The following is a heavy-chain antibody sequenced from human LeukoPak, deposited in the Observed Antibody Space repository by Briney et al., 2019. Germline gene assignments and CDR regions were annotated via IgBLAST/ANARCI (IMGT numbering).Heavy chain of an antibody. D-gene: IGHD5-24*01. Sequence: GGSLRLSCVASGFPFSSYWMTWVRQAPGKGLEWVANIKQDGSKKSYVDSVKGRFTIPRDNAKNSLYLQMNSLRAEDTAIYYCTRVGYIDEGIDYWGQGTLVTVSS. CDR2: IKQDGSKK. CDR3: TRVGYIDEGIDY. J-gene: IGHJ4*02. CDR1: GFPFSSYW. V-gene: IGHV3-7*04.